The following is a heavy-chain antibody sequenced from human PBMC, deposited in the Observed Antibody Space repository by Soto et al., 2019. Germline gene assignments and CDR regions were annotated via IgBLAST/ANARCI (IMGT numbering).Heavy chain of an antibody. V-gene: IGHV3-23*01. J-gene: IGHJ6*02. CDR2: IGGGGGST. Sequence: EVQLLESGGGLEQPGGSLKLSCAASGFSFSSYAMNWVRQAPGKGLEWVSAIGGGGGSTYYADSVKGRFTISRDNTKNTVYLQMNSLRAEETAVYYCANYYYDMDVWGQGTKVTVSS. CDR3: ANYYYDMDV. CDR1: GFSFSSYA.